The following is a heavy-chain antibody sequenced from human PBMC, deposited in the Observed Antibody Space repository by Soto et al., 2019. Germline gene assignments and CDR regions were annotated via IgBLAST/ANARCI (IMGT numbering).Heavy chain of an antibody. CDR1: GGSISSYY. Sequence: SETLSLTCTASGGSISSYYWSWIRQPPGEGLEWIGYIYYSGSTNYNPSLKSRVTISVDTSKNQFSLKLSSVTAADTAVYYCARDLAPDYDILTGYFNYYGMDVWGQGTTVTVSS. D-gene: IGHD3-9*01. CDR3: ARDLAPDYDILTGYFNYYGMDV. J-gene: IGHJ6*02. CDR2: IYYSGST. V-gene: IGHV4-59*12.